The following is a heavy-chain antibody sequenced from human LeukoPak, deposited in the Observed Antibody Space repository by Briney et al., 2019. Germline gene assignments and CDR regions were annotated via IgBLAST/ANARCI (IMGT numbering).Heavy chain of an antibody. Sequence: GGSLRLSCAASGFTFTDAWMNWVRQAPGKGLEWVSYISSSGSTIYYADSVKGRLTISRDNAKNSLYLQMNSLRAEDTAVYYCARDNGAFDIWGQGTMVTVSS. CDR3: ARDNGAFDI. J-gene: IGHJ3*02. CDR2: ISSSGSTI. CDR1: GFTFTDAW. V-gene: IGHV3-11*01.